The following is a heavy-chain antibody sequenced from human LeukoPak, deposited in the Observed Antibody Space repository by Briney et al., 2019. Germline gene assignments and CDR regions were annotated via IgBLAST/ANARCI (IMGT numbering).Heavy chain of an antibody. CDR3: ARELAYSNYVEY. CDR2: ICTSGSN. V-gene: IGHV4-61*02. D-gene: IGHD4-11*01. J-gene: IGHJ4*02. CDR1: GGSISSGSYC. Sequence: SQTLSLTCTVSGGSISSGSYCWGWIRQPAGKGLEWIGRICTSGSNNYNPSLKSRVTISVDTSKNQFSLKLSSVTAADTAVYYCARELAYSNYVEYWGQGTLVTVSS.